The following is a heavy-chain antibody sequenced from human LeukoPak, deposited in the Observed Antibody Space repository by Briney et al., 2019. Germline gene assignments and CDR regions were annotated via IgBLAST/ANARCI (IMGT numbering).Heavy chain of an antibody. CDR3: AKGGPTVLDAFDM. CDR1: GFTFSSFA. V-gene: IGHV3-23*01. D-gene: IGHD4-17*01. J-gene: IGHJ3*02. Sequence: GGSLRLSCAASGFTFSSFAMSWVRQAPGKGLEWVSTITSTGGSTDYPDSVKGRFTMSRDNSKNTMWLQMNSLRADDTAIYYCAKGGPTVLDAFDMWGQGTMVTVSS. CDR2: ITSTGGST.